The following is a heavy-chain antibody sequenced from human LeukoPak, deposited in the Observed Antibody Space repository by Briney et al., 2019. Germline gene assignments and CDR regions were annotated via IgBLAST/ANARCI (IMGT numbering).Heavy chain of an antibody. CDR3: ARHRSHHGWFDP. J-gene: IGHJ5*02. CDR2: LYFSGST. Sequence: PSETLSLTCTVSGDSISSSDYCWSWIRPPPGRGLEFVGCLYFSGSTYYNPSLNGRVTISVDTSKNQFSLNLYSMTAADTALYFCARHRSHHGWFDPWGQGTLVTVSS. CDR1: GDSISSSDYC. D-gene: IGHD2-8*01. V-gene: IGHV4-39*01.